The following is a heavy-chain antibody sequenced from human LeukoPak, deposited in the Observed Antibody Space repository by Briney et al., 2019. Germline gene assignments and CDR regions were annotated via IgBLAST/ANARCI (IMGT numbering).Heavy chain of an antibody. V-gene: IGHV4-34*01. CDR3: ASYGDYVGEPFDY. D-gene: IGHD4-17*01. CDR2: INHSGST. Sequence: SETLSLTCAVYGGSFSGYYWSWIRQPPGKGLGWIGEINHSGSTNYNPSLKSRVTISVDTSKNQFSLKLSSVTAADTAVYYCASYGDYVGEPFDYWGQGTLVTVSS. J-gene: IGHJ4*02. CDR1: GGSFSGYY.